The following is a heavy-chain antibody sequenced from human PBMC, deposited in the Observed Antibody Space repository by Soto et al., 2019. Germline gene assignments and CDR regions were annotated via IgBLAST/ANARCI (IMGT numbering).Heavy chain of an antibody. J-gene: IGHJ1*01. D-gene: IGHD6-19*01. CDR2: ISYDGSNK. V-gene: IGHV3-30-3*01. Sequence: QVQLVESGGGVVQPGRSLRLSCAASGFTFSSYAMHWVRQAPGKGLEWVAVISYDGSNKYYADSVKGRFTISRDNAKNTLYLQMNSLRAEDTAVYYCARVPYSSGWYDSVEYFQHWGQGTLVTVSS. CDR1: GFTFSSYA. CDR3: ARVPYSSGWYDSVEYFQH.